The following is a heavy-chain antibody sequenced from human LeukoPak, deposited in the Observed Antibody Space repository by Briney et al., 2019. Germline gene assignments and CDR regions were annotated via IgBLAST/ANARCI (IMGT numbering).Heavy chain of an antibody. CDR1: GGSISSSSYY. CDR3: ARRVYYDILTGYYNKDNNWFDP. D-gene: IGHD3-9*01. V-gene: IGHV4-39*01. Sequence: PSETLSLTCTVSGGSISSSSYYWGWIRQPPGKGLEWIGSIYYSGSTYYKPSLKSRVTISVDTSKNQFSLKLSSVTAPATAVYYCARRVYYDILTGYYNKDNNWFDPWGQGTLVTVSS. J-gene: IGHJ5*02. CDR2: IYYSGST.